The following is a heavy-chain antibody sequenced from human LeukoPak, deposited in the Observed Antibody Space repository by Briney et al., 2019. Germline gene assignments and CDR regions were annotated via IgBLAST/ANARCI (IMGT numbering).Heavy chain of an antibody. CDR3: ARDPQYYFDSSGFDY. D-gene: IGHD3-22*01. CDR1: GFSFSRFS. Sequence: GGSLRLSCAASGFSFSRFSMHWVRQAPGQGLEWVSSISDSSTYIYYTDSFKGRFTTSRDDANNTLYLHMDSLRVEDTAVYFCARDPQYYFDSSGFDYWGQGVLVTVSS. CDR2: ISDSSTYI. J-gene: IGHJ4*02. V-gene: IGHV3-21*04.